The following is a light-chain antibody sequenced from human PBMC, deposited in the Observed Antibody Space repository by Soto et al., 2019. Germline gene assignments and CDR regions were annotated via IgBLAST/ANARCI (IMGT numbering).Light chain of an antibody. CDR1: SSDVGGYNY. V-gene: IGLV2-14*01. Sequence: QSALTQPASVSGSPGQSITISCTGSSSDVGGYNYVSWYQQHPGKAPKLMIYDVSNRPSGVSNRFSGSKSGNTASLPITGLQAEEEDDFYCSSYTSSNTLYVFGTGTKVTVL. CDR2: DVS. J-gene: IGLJ1*01. CDR3: SSYTSSNTLYV.